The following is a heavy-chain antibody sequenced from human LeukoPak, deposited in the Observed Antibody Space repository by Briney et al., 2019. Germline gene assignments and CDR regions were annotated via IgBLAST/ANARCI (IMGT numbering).Heavy chain of an antibody. J-gene: IGHJ5*02. V-gene: IGHV3-15*01. Sequence: GGSLRLSCAASGFTFSSYAMSWVRQAPGKGLEWVGRIKSKTDGGTTDYAAPVKGRFTISRDDSKNTLYLQMNSPKTEDTAVYYCNRGRYYRWGQGTLVTVSS. D-gene: IGHD3-10*01. CDR2: IKSKTDGGTT. CDR1: GFTFSSYA. CDR3: NRGRYYR.